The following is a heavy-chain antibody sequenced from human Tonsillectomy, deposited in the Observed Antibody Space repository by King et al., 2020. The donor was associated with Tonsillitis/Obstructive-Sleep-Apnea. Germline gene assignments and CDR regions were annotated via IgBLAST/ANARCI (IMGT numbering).Heavy chain of an antibody. CDR2: INHSGST. CDR1: GGSFSGYY. CDR3: ATNYGGNSRWFDP. D-gene: IGHD4-23*01. Sequence: VQLPQWGAGLLKPSETLSLTCAVYGGSFSGYYWSWIRQPPGKGLEWIGEINHSGSTNYNPSLKSRVTISVDTSKNQFSLKLSSVTAADTAVYYCATNYGGNSRWFDPWGQGTLVTVSS. V-gene: IGHV4-34*01. J-gene: IGHJ5*02.